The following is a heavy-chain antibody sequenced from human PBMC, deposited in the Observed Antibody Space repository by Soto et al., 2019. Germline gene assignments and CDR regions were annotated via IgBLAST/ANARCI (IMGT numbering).Heavy chain of an antibody. Sequence: GGSLRLSCAASGFTFSSYAMHWVRQAPGKGLEWVAVISYDGSNKYYADSVKGRFTISRDNSKNTLYLQMNSLRAEDTAVYYCARDGVVIIPRGYYYGMDVWGQGTTVTVSS. CDR1: GFTFSSYA. CDR2: ISYDGSNK. D-gene: IGHD3-3*01. J-gene: IGHJ6*02. CDR3: ARDGVVIIPRGYYYGMDV. V-gene: IGHV3-30-3*01.